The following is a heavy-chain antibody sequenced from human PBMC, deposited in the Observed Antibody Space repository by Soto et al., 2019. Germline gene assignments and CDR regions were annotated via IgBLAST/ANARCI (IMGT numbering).Heavy chain of an antibody. CDR1: GGSISSGGYY. CDR3: ARDSRTKVTPIDACDI. CDR2: IYYSGST. D-gene: IGHD4-17*01. Sequence: QVQLQESGPGLVKPSQTLSLTCTVSGGSISSGGYYWSWIRQHPGKGLEWIGYIYYSGSTYYNPSLKSGGTISVDTYKNQFSLKLSSVTAADTAVYYCARDSRTKVTPIDACDIWGQGTMVTVSS. J-gene: IGHJ3*02. V-gene: IGHV4-31*03.